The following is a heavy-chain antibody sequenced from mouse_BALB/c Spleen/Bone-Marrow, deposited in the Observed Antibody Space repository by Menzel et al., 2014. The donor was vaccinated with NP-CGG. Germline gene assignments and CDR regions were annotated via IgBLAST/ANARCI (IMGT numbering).Heavy chain of an antibody. CDR2: IYYSGTI. J-gene: IGHJ2*01. D-gene: IGHD2-1*01. CDR3: ARFYGNYLDY. Sequence: EVQLQESGPGLVKPSQTVSLTCTVTGISITTGNYRWSWIRQFPGKKLEWIGYIYYSGTITYNPSLTSRTTITRDTSKNQFFLEMNSLTAEDTATYYCARFYGNYLDYWGQGTTLTVSS. V-gene: IGHV3-5*02. CDR1: GISITTGNYR.